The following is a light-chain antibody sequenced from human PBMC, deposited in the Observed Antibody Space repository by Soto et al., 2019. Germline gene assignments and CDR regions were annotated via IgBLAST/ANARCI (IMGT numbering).Light chain of an antibody. Sequence: DIQMTQSPPTLSASVGDRVTITCRASQTIRTWMAWYQQKPGKAHKLLVYDASTLQSGVASRFSGSGYGTEFTLIISGLQPDDSATYYCKQYTNTSNPWMFGQGTKVDIK. CDR1: QTIRTW. V-gene: IGKV1-5*01. CDR2: DAS. CDR3: KQYTNTSNPWM. J-gene: IGKJ1*01.